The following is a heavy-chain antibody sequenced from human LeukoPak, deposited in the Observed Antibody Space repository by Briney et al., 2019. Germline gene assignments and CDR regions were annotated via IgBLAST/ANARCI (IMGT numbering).Heavy chain of an antibody. CDR3: ARKPLSYSDYEVDY. J-gene: IGHJ4*02. CDR1: GFTISTYW. CDR2: TNQEGSEK. D-gene: IGHD4-11*01. Sequence: GGSLRLSCAASGFTISTYWMSWVRQAPGKGLEWVANTNQEGSEKYYVDSVKGRFTISKDNAKNSLYLQMNSLRAEDTAVYYCARKPLSYSDYEVDYWGQGTLVTVSS. V-gene: IGHV3-7*01.